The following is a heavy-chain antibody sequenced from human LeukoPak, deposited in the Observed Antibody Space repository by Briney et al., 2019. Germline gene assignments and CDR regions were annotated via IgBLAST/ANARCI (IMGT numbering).Heavy chain of an antibody. CDR2: FDPEDGET. V-gene: IGHV1-24*01. CDR1: GYTLTELS. D-gene: IGHD2-2*01. Sequence: ASVKVSCKVSGYTLTELSMHWVRQAPGKGLEWMGGFDPEDGETIYAQKFQGRVTMTRDTSTSTVYMELSNLRSEDTAIYYCARVPSYCSGTNCYFDSWGQGTLVTVSS. J-gene: IGHJ4*02. CDR3: ARVPSYCSGTNCYFDS.